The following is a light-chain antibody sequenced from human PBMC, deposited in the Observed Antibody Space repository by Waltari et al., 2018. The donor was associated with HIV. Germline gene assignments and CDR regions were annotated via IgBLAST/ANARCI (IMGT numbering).Light chain of an antibody. CDR2: EVN. V-gene: IGLV2-8*01. J-gene: IGLJ2*01. Sequence: QSALTQPPSASGSPGQSVTISCTGTSSDIGGYNSVSWYQQHPGKAPKLMILEVNKRPSGLPDLFSGSNSCNTASLTVSGLQAEDESVYYCSSYAGSNSLVFGGWTKLTVL. CDR1: SSDIGGYNS. CDR3: SSYAGSNSLV.